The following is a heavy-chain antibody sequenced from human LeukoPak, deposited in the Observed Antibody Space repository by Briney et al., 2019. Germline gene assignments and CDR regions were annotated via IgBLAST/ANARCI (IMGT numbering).Heavy chain of an antibody. CDR1: GFTFSNYA. CDR2: ISDDGSRQ. CDR3: ATRIAADLWAFDI. J-gene: IGHJ3*02. D-gene: IGHD6-25*01. V-gene: IGHV3-30-3*01. Sequence: GGSLRLSCAATGFTFSNYAIHWGRQAPGKGLEWVAFISDDGSRQHYADSVKGRFTISRDNSKNTLNLQMNSLRAEDTAVYYCATRIAADLWAFDIWGQGTMVTVSS.